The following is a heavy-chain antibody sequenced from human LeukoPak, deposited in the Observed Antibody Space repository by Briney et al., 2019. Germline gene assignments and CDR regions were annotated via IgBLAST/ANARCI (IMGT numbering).Heavy chain of an antibody. J-gene: IGHJ4*02. CDR1: GFTFDDYA. CDR3: AKDIGIRFLEWLSN. Sequence: GGSLRPSCAASGFTFDDYAMHWVRQAPGKGLEWVSGISWNSGSIGYADSVKGRFTISRDNAKNSLYLQMNSLRAEDTALYYCAKDIGIRFLEWLSNWGQGTLVTVSS. CDR2: ISWNSGSI. D-gene: IGHD3-3*01. V-gene: IGHV3-9*01.